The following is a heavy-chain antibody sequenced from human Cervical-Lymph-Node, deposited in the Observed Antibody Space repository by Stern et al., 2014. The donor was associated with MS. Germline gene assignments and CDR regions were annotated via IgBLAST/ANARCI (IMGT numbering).Heavy chain of an antibody. V-gene: IGHV3-74*02. CDR2: INGDGTVS. D-gene: IGHD1-1*01. CDR3: ASAYRAS. J-gene: IGHJ4*02. Sequence: VQLVESGAGLVQPGGSLMISCVASGFTFRTYWMHWVRPGPGPGMEWVSRINGDGTVSTYAGSVRGRFTIFRNNANNTMSLQLDNLRVEDTSIYYCASAYRASWGQGTLVTVST. CDR1: GFTFRTYW.